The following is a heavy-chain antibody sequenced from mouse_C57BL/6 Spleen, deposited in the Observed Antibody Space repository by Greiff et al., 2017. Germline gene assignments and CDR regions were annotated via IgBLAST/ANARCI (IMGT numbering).Heavy chain of an antibody. V-gene: IGHV1-76*01. CDR1: GYTFTDYY. J-gene: IGHJ1*03. CDR2: IYPGSGNT. CDR3: ARRRYDYDSPYWYFDV. D-gene: IGHD2-4*01. Sequence: QVQLKQSGAELVRPGASVKLSCKASGYTFTDYYINWVKQRPGQGLEWIARIYPGSGNTYYNEKFKGKATLTAEKSSSTAYMQLSSLTSEDSAVYFCARRRYDYDSPYWYFDVWGTGTTVTVSS.